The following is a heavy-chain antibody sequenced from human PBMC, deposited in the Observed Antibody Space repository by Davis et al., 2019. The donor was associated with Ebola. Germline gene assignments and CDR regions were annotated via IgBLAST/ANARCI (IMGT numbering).Heavy chain of an antibody. CDR2: IKSKIDGGTT. V-gene: IGHV3-15*06. D-gene: IGHD1-26*01. CDR3: TRGSGTYD. J-gene: IGHJ4*02. Sequence: GESLKISCVASGFTFTSAWTSWVRQAPGKGLEWVGRIKSKIDGGTTHYAARVKGRFTISRDDSKNTLYLQMDRLKTEDTALYYCTRGSGTYDWGQGTLVTVSS. CDR1: GFTFTSAW.